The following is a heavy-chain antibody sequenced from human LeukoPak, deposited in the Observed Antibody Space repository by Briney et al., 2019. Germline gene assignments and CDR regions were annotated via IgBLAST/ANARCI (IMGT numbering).Heavy chain of an antibody. CDR3: AKDLSGNYYFEY. CDR1: GFTFSNYD. CDR2: IQYDGSNK. D-gene: IGHD1-26*01. Sequence: PGGSLRLSCAASGFTFSNYDMHWVRQAPGKGLEWVAIIQYDGSNKYYADSVKGRFTVSRDNSKNTLFLQMNSLRAEDTAVYYCAKDLSGNYYFEYWGQGTLVTVSS. V-gene: IGHV3-30*02. J-gene: IGHJ4*02.